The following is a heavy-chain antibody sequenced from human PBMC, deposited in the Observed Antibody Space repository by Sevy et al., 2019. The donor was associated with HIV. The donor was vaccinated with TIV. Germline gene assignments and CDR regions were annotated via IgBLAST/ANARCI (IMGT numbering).Heavy chain of an antibody. J-gene: IGHJ4*02. CDR2: ISYDGSNK. V-gene: IGHV3-30-3*01. D-gene: IGHD2-2*01. Sequence: GTLRLSCAASGFTFSNYAIHWVRQAPGKGLEWVAIISYDGSNKYYADSVKGRFTISRDNSKNTLSLQMNSLRAEDTAVYYCARDSEMAAMTYNCAYWGQGTLVTVSS. CDR1: GFTFSNYA. CDR3: ARDSEMAAMTYNCAY.